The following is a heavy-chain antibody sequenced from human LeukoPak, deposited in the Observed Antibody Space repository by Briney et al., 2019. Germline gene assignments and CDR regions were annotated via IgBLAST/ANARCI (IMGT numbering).Heavy chain of an antibody. V-gene: IGHV3-23*01. CDR2: ISGSSAST. J-gene: IGHJ4*02. Sequence: GGSLRLSCAASGFTFSAYSMFWVRRAPGTGLEWVSAISGSSASTYYADSVKGRFTISRDNSKNTLYLQLNSLRAEDTAVYYCAKGELGTGSHSRIEYWGQGTLVTVSS. D-gene: IGHD1-26*01. CDR3: AKGELGTGSHSRIEY. CDR1: GFTFSAYS.